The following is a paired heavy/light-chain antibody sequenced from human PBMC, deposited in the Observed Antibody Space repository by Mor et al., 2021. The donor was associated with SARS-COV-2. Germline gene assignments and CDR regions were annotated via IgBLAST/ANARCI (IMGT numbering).Heavy chain of an antibody. CDR3: ATRAILVGTTS. CDR1: GGSISSSNW. V-gene: IGHV4-4*02. Sequence: QVQLQESGPGLVKPSGTLSLTCAVSGGSISSSNWWNWVRQPPGKGLEWIGEVYHSGTTNYNPSLESRVSISVDKSKNQFSLKMTSVTAADTAVYYCATRAILVGTTSWGQGTLVTVSS. D-gene: IGHD1-26*01. CDR2: VYHSGTT. J-gene: IGHJ4*02.
Light chain of an antibody. CDR3: QQCGNSPWT. CDR1: QSLSSSY. CDR2: GAS. Sequence: EIVLTQSPGSLSLSPGERATLSCRASQSLSSSYLAWYQQKPGQAPRLLIYGASSRATGVPDRFSGSGSGTDFTVTISRLEPEDFAIYYCQQCGNSPWTFGQGTKVEIK. V-gene: IGKV3-20*01. J-gene: IGKJ1*01.